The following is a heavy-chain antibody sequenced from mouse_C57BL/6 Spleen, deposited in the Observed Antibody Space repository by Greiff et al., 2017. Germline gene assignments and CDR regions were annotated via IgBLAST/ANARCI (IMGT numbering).Heavy chain of an antibody. D-gene: IGHD2-4*01. CDR1: GYSFTGYY. Sequence: VQLQQSVPELVKPGASVKISCKASGYSFTGYYMNWVKQSPEKSLEWIGEINPSTGGTTSNQKFKAKATLTVDKSSSTAYMQIKSLTSEDSAVYDCARCGGPYDYRFAYWGQGTLVTVSA. CDR2: INPSTGGT. V-gene: IGHV1-42*01. CDR3: ARCGGPYDYRFAY. J-gene: IGHJ3*01.